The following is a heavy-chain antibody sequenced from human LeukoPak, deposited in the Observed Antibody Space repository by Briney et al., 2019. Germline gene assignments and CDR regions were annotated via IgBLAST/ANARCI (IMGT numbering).Heavy chain of an antibody. D-gene: IGHD5-18*01. V-gene: IGHV3-7*01. Sequence: GGSLRLSCAASGFTFSSYWMNWVRQAPGKGLEWVASINQDGSEKYYLDSVKGRFTISRDNAKNSLYLQMGSLRAEDMAVYYCARGGYSYGLFDPWGQGTLVTVSS. CDR2: INQDGSEK. CDR3: ARGGYSYGLFDP. J-gene: IGHJ5*02. CDR1: GFTFSSYW.